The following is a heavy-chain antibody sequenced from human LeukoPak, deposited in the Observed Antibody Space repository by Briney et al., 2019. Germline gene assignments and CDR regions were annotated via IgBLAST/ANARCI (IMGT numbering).Heavy chain of an antibody. CDR1: GYTFTGYY. CDR2: INPSGGST. D-gene: IGHD2-2*01. CDR3: ARGREDQPFDY. V-gene: IGHV1-46*01. J-gene: IGHJ4*02. Sequence: ASVKVSCKASGYTFTGYYMHWVRQAPGQGLEWMGIINPSGGSTSYAQKFQGRVTMTRDTSTSTVYMELSSLRAEDTAVYYCARGREDQPFDYWGQGTLVTVSS.